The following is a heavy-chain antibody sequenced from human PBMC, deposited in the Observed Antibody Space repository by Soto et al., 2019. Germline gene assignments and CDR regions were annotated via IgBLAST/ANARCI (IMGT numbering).Heavy chain of an antibody. CDR3: AKLPPRTRYGSGSYYNHDAFDI. J-gene: IGHJ3*02. CDR2: INHSGST. CDR1: GGSFSGYY. V-gene: IGHV4-34*01. D-gene: IGHD3-10*01. Sequence: HSETLSLTCAVYGGSFSGYYWSWIRQPPGKGLEWIGEINHSGSTNYNPSLKSRVTISVDTSKNQFSLKLSSVTAADTAVYYCAKLPPRTRYGSGSYYNHDAFDIWGQGTMVTVSS.